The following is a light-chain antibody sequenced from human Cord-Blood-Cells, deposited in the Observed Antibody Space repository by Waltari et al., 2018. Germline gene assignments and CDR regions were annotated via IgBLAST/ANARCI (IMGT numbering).Light chain of an antibody. J-gene: IGLJ3*02. CDR2: DVS. CDR3: CSYAGSYSWV. Sequence: QSALTQPRSVSGSPGQSVTISCTATSSDVGGYNYVSWYQQHPGTAPKLMISDVSKRPSGVPDRFSGSKSGNTASLTISGLQAEDEADYYCCSYAGSYSWVFGGGTKLTVL. CDR1: SSDVGGYNY. V-gene: IGLV2-11*01.